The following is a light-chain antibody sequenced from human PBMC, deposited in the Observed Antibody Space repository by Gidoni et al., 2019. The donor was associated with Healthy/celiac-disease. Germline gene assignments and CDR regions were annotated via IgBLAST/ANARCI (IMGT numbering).Light chain of an antibody. V-gene: IGKV1-8*01. J-gene: IGKJ1*01. CDR2: AAS. Sequence: AIRMTQSPSSFSASTGDRVTITCRASQGISSYLAWYQQKPGKAPKLLIYAASTLQSGVPSRFSGSGSGTDFTLTISCLQSEDFATYYCQQYYSYPRTFGQGTKVEXK. CDR1: QGISSY. CDR3: QQYYSYPRT.